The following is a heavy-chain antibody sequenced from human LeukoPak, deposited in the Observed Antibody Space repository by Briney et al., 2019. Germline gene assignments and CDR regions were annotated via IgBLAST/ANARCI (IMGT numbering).Heavy chain of an antibody. J-gene: IGHJ5*02. CDR1: GYTFTSYD. CDR2: MNPNSGNT. Sequence: ASVKVSCKASGYTFTSYDINWVRQATGQGLEWMGWMNPNSGNTGYAQKFQGRVTMTRDTPTSTVYMELSSLRSEDTAVYYCARSTASGTRNWFDPWGQGTLVTVSS. CDR3: ARSTASGTRNWFDP. V-gene: IGHV1-8*01. D-gene: IGHD6-25*01.